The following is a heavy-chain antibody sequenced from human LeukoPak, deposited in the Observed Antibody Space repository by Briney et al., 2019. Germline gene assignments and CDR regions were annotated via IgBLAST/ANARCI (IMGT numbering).Heavy chain of an antibody. V-gene: IGHV3-30*01. D-gene: IGHD6-13*01. CDR3: AKMAGQQLGDYYMDV. J-gene: IGHJ6*03. CDR1: GFTFSSYA. Sequence: PGGSLRLSCAASGFTFSSYAMHWVRQAPGKGLEWVSVISYDGSDKYYADSVKGRFTISRDNSKNTVYLQMNSLRPEDTAVYYCAKMAGQQLGDYYMDVWGKGTTLTVSS. CDR2: ISYDGSDK.